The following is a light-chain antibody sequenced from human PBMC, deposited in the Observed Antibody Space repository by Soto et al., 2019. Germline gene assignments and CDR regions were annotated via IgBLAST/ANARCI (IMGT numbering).Light chain of an antibody. CDR2: EVS. J-gene: IGLJ3*02. V-gene: IGLV2-8*01. Sequence: QSVLTQPPSASGSPGQSVTISCTGTSSDVGGYKYVSWYQQHPGKAPKVMIYEVSKWPSGVPDRFSGSKSGNTASLTVSGLQAEDEADYYCSSYAGSNNWVFGGGTKLTVL. CDR3: SSYAGSNNWV. CDR1: SSDVGGYKY.